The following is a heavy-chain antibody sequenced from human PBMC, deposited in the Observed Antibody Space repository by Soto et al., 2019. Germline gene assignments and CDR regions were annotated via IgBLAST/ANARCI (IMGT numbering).Heavy chain of an antibody. D-gene: IGHD3-3*01. CDR3: ARGITIFGVVKFDY. Sequence: ASVKVTCKDSGYTFTSNGMSWVRQAPGQGLEWMGWISAYNGNTNYAQKLQGRVTMTTDTSTSTAYMELRSLRSDDTAVYYCARGITIFGVVKFDYWGQGTLVTVSS. J-gene: IGHJ4*02. V-gene: IGHV1-18*01. CDR2: ISAYNGNT. CDR1: GYTFTSNG.